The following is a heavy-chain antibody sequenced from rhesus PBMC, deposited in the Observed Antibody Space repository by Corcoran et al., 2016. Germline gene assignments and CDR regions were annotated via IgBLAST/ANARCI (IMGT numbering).Heavy chain of an antibody. D-gene: IGHD1-26*01. Sequence: QVQLQESGPGLVQPSETLSLTFAVSAGSLSGYNCHWLRHAPVNGLEWIGYIGGSSGSSYYNPTLKSRVTISTDTSKKQFSLKLSSVTAADTDVDYCARNFGEPELLGGYYYGLDSWGHGVVVTVSS. J-gene: IGHJ6*01. CDR2: IGGSSGSS. CDR3: ARNFGEPELLGGYYYGLDS. V-gene: IGHV4-165*02. CDR1: AGSLSGYN.